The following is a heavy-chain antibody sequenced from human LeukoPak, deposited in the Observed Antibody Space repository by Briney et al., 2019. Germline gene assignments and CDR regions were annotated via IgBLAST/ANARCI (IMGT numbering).Heavy chain of an antibody. D-gene: IGHD6-13*01. CDR1: GYTFTSYD. Sequence: ASVKVSCKASGYTFTSYDINLVRQAPGQGLEWMGWTNPNRANTGYAQKFQGRVTMSRDSSIRTAYMELSSLRSEDTAVYYCAREIAAAGTGNWFDPWGQGNLVTVSS. CDR3: AREIAAAGTGNWFDP. J-gene: IGHJ5*02. CDR2: TNPNRANT. V-gene: IGHV1-8*01.